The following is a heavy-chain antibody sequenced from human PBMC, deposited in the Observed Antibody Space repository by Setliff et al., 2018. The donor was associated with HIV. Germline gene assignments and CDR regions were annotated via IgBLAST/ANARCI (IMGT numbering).Heavy chain of an antibody. J-gene: IGHJ5*02. CDR2: ISPDNANT. CDR3: ARQLSNSLDL. V-gene: IGHV1-2*02. D-gene: IGHD7-27*01. Sequence: GASVKVSCKASGYTFTDYFIHWVRQAPGQGLEWMGWISPDNANTRMSQRFRVSVTMTRDRSINTAYMEFSGLTSDDTAVYYCARQLSNSLDLWGQGTLVTVSS. CDR1: GYTFTDYF.